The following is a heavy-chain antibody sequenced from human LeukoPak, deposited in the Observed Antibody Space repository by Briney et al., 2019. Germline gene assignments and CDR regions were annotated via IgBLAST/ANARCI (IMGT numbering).Heavy chain of an antibody. CDR3: ARRYSSSWYRSLTYYFDY. CDR1: GGSFSGYY. J-gene: IGHJ4*02. CDR2: INHSGST. V-gene: IGHV4-34*01. D-gene: IGHD6-13*01. Sequence: SETLSLTCAVYGGSFSGYYWSWIRQPPGKGLEWIGEINHSGSTNYNPSLKSRVTISVDTSKNQFSLKLSSVTAADTAVYYCARRYSSSWYRSLTYYFDYWGQGTLVTVSS.